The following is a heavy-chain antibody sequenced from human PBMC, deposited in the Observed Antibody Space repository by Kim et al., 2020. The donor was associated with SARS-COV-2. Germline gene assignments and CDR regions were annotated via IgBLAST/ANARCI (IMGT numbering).Heavy chain of an antibody. CDR1: GFTFSSYA. CDR2: ISSNAGST. CDR3: VKDTKYSSSWLGMGDYYYYGMDV. Sequence: GGSLRLSCSASGFTFSSYAMHWVRQAPGKGLEYVSAISSNAGSTYYADAVKGRFTISRDNSKNTLYLQMSSLRAEDKAVYYCVKDTKYSSSWLGMGDYYYYGMDVWGQGTTVTVSS. V-gene: IGHV3-64D*06. J-gene: IGHJ6*02. D-gene: IGHD6-13*01.